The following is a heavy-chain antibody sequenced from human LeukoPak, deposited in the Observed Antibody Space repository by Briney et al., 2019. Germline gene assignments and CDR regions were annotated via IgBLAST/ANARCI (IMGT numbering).Heavy chain of an antibody. CDR1: GFSFSDYY. D-gene: IGHD3-10*01. V-gene: IGHV3-74*01. CDR2: INSDGSST. CDR3: ARGDYYGSGSLLFDY. J-gene: IGHJ4*02. Sequence: GGSLRLSCAASGFSFSDYYMSWIRQAPGKGLEWVSRINSDGSSTSYADSVKGRFTISRDNAKNTLYLQMNSLRAEDTAVYYCARGDYYGSGSLLFDYWGQGTLITVSS.